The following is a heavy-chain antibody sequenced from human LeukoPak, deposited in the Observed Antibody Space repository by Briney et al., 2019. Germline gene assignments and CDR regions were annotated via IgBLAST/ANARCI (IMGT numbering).Heavy chain of an antibody. CDR3: ARRGRLCGNDCYFNY. V-gene: IGHV4-39*01. D-gene: IGHD2-21*02. Sequence: PSETLSLTCTVSGGSISSSTYYWGWIRQPPGKGLEWIGNIYYSGSTYYNPSLKSRVSISVDTSKNQFSLRLSSVTAADTAVYYCARRGRLCGNDCYFNYWGQGTLVTVSS. CDR2: IYYSGST. CDR1: GGSISSSTYY. J-gene: IGHJ4*02.